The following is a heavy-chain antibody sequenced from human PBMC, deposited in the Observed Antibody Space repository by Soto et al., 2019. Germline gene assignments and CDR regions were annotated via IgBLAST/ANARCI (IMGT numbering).Heavy chain of an antibody. D-gene: IGHD6-13*01. J-gene: IGHJ5*02. CDR3: AKDAGP. Sequence: GGSLRLSCAASGFTFSSYGMHWVRQAPGKGLEWVAVISYDGSNKYYADSVKGRFTISRDNSRNTLYLQMNSLRAEDTAVYYCAKDAGPWGQGTLVTVSS. CDR1: GFTFSSYG. V-gene: IGHV3-30*18. CDR2: ISYDGSNK.